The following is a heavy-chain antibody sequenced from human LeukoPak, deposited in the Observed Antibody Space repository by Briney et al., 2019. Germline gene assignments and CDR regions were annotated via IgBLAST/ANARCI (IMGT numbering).Heavy chain of an antibody. CDR1: GFTFSSYW. Sequence: GGPLRLSCAASGFTFSSYWMTWVRQAPGKGLEWVANIKPDGSVGYYVDSVRGRFIISRDNAGNSLYLHMSGLRVDDTPVYYCTVKLGAPVGEHWGLETL. D-gene: IGHD3-10*01. V-gene: IGHV3-7*01. J-gene: IGHJ1*01. CDR3: TVKLGAPVGEH. CDR2: IKPDGSVG.